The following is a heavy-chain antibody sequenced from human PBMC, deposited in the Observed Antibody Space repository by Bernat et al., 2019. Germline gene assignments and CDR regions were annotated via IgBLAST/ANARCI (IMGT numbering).Heavy chain of an antibody. CDR2: MYYTGNS. J-gene: IGHJ6*03. D-gene: IGHD3-10*01. CDR3: ARRPMERTLSYVDV. V-gene: IGHV4-39*01. Sequence: QQLQVSGPRLLKPSETLSLTCTVSGESITSKNYYWGWIRQPPGKELEWIASMYYTGNSFYRPSLKSRVAISVDTSKNQVSLKLNSVTAADTAVYYCARRPMERTLSYVDVWGKGTTVTVSS. CDR1: GESITSKNYY.